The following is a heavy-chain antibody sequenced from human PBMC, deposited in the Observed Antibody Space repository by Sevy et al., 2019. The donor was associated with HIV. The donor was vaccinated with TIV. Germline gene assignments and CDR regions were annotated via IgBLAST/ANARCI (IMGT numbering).Heavy chain of an antibody. D-gene: IGHD6-19*01. CDR1: GFTFSSYA. J-gene: IGHJ4*02. CDR3: AKGRYSSGPEWYFDY. Sequence: GGSLRLSCAASGFTFSSYAMSWVRQAPGKGLEWVSAISGSGGSTYYAYSVKGRFTISRDNSKNTLYLQMNSLRAEDTAIYYCAKGRYSSGPEWYFDYWGQGTLVTVSS. CDR2: ISGSGGST. V-gene: IGHV3-23*01.